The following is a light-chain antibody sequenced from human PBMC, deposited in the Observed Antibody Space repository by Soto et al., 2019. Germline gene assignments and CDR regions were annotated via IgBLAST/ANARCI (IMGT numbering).Light chain of an antibody. V-gene: IGLV2-11*01. CDR1: SSDVGGYNY. Sequence: QSVLTQPRSASGSPGQSITISCSGPSSDVGGYNYVSWYQQHPAKAHQLLIFDVSKRPSVVPKRFSGSKSGNTASLTISGLRAEDEDDYYCSSYVGRNTDVFGTGTKVTVL. CDR3: SSYVGRNTDV. CDR2: DVS. J-gene: IGLJ1*01.